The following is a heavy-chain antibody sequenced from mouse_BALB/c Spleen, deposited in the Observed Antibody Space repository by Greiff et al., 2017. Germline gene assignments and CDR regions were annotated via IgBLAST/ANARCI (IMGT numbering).Heavy chain of an antibody. CDR1: GYTFTSYW. Sequence: QVQLQQSGAELAKPGASVKMSCKASGYTFTSYWMHWVKQRPGQGLEWIGYINPSTGYTEYNQKFKDKATLTADKSSSTAYMQLSSLTSEDSAVYYCARDGGWLPFDYWGQGTTLTVSS. J-gene: IGHJ2*01. V-gene: IGHV1-7*01. D-gene: IGHD2-3*01. CDR3: ARDGGWLPFDY. CDR2: INPSTGYT.